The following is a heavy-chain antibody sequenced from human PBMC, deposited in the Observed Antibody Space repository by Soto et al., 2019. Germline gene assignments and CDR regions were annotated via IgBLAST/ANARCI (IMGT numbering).Heavy chain of an antibody. J-gene: IGHJ6*02. D-gene: IGHD2-15*01. V-gene: IGHV4-59*01. CDR1: VGYISIYY. CDR2: IYYSGST. CDR3: ARLNGGNEDWYYYYGMDV. Sequence: SEKLSLTCTFSVGYISIYYWSWIGQPPGKGLEWIGYIYYSGSTNYNPSLKSRVTISVDTSKNQFSLKLSSVTAADTAVYYCARLNGGNEDWYYYYGMDVWGQGTTVTVSS.